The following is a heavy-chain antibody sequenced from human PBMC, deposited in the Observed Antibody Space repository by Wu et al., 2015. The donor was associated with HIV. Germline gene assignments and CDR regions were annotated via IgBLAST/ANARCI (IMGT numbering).Heavy chain of an antibody. CDR3: ARVGCSPTSCWYYFDY. D-gene: IGHD2-2*01. CDR2: ISAYNDNK. V-gene: IGHV1-18*04. Sequence: QLVAVWTTEVRSLGLSXDFLQGLLDTPLSGYGISWVRQAPGQGLEWLGWISAYNDNKRFAQKFQGRVTLTTDTSTSTGYMELRSLRSDDTAVYYCARVGCSPTSCWYYFDYWGQGTLVAVSS. CDR1: DTPLSGYG. J-gene: IGHJ4*02.